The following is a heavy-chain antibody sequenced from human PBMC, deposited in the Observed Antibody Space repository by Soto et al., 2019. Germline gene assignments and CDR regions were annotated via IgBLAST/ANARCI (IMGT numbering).Heavy chain of an antibody. CDR2: IYFSWST. Sequence: SETLSLTSTVPGFSISSNSYYWGWIRHPPGKGLEWIGSIYFSWSTYYNPSLKCRVTISVVTSKNQFSLNLSFVTAADTAVYYCAGLKYFHCSDSLVHWGQGTRVT. V-gene: IGHV4-39*01. CDR3: AGLKYFHCSDSLVH. CDR1: GFSISSNSYY. J-gene: IGHJ4*02. D-gene: IGHD2-15*01.